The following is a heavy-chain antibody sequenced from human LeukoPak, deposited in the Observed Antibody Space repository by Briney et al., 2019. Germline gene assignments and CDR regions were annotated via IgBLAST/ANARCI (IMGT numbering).Heavy chain of an antibody. J-gene: IGHJ4*02. CDR3: ARVLYAGRDLDF. CDR1: GYTFTSYG. CDR2: MNPNSGNT. V-gene: IGHV1-8*02. Sequence: ASVKVSCKASGYTFTSYGISWVRQATGQGLEWMGWMNPNSGNTGYAQKFQGRITMTRNTSISTAYMELSSLRSEDTAVYYCARVLYAGRDLDFWGQGTLVTVSS. D-gene: IGHD5-24*01.